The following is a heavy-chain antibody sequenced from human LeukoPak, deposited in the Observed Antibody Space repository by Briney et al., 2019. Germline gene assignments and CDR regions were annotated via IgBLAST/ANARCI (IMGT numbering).Heavy chain of an antibody. J-gene: IGHJ4*02. CDR3: AVFDEVAFDY. Sequence: DSVKVPCKASGCTFTSYDINWVRQATGQGLEWMGWMNPNSGNTGYAQKFQGRVTMTRNTSISTAYMELSSLRSEDTAVYYCAVFDEVAFDYWGQGTLVTVSS. V-gene: IGHV1-8*01. D-gene: IGHD3-9*01. CDR1: GCTFTSYD. CDR2: MNPNSGNT.